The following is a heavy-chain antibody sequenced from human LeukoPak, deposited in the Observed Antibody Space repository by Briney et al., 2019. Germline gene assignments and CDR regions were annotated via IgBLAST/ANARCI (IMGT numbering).Heavy chain of an antibody. Sequence: SVKVSCKASGGTFSSYAISWVRQAPGQGLGWMGGIIPIFGTANYAQKFQGRVTITADESTSTAYMELSSLRSEDTAVYYCATHALEDGYYYDYWGQGTLVTVSS. CDR3: ATHALEDGYYYDY. D-gene: IGHD5-24*01. CDR1: GGTFSSYA. CDR2: IIPIFGTA. V-gene: IGHV1-69*13. J-gene: IGHJ4*02.